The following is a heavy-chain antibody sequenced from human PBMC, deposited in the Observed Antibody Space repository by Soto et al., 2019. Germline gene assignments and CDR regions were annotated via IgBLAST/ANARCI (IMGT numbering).Heavy chain of an antibody. CDR3: ARDHPVKYSGSPHFDY. Sequence: QVQLVQSGAEVKKPGASVKVSCKASGYTFTSYGISWVRQAPGQGLEWMGWISAYNGNTNYAQKLQGRVTMTTDTYTSTAYMELRSLRSDDTAVYYCARDHPVKYSGSPHFDYWGQGTLVTVSS. D-gene: IGHD1-26*01. V-gene: IGHV1-18*04. J-gene: IGHJ4*02. CDR2: ISAYNGNT. CDR1: GYTFTSYG.